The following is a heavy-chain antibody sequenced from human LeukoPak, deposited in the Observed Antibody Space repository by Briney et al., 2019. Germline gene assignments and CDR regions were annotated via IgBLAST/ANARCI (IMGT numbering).Heavy chain of an antibody. CDR3: ARDGAPDAHCSSSSCAIR. CDR2: ISSSSSYI. D-gene: IGHD2-2*01. V-gene: IGHV3-21*01. Sequence: GGSLRLSCAASGFTFSSYSMNWVRQAPGKGLEWVSSISSSSSYIYYAASVKGRFTISRDNAKNSLYLQMNSLRAEDTAVYYCARDGAPDAHCSSSSCAIRWGQGTLVTVSS. J-gene: IGHJ4*02. CDR1: GFTFSSYS.